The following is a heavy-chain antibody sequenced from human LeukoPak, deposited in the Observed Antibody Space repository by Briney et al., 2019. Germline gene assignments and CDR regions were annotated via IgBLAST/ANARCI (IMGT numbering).Heavy chain of an antibody. J-gene: IGHJ4*02. CDR2: INPNSGGT. V-gene: IGHV1-2*02. CDR1: GYTFTGYY. CDR3: AILHSSSWYQDY. D-gene: IGHD6-13*01. Sequence: ASVKVSCKASGYTFTGYYMHWVRQAPGQGLEWMGWINPNSGGTNYAQKFQGRVTMTRDTSISTAYMELSRLRSDDTAVYYCAILHSSSWYQDYWGQGTLVTVSS.